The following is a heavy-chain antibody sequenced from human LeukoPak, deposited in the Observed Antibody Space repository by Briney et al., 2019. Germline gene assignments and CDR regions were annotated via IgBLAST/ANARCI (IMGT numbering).Heavy chain of an antibody. CDR3: ARDVSRLMVYSTRFDP. J-gene: IGHJ5*02. CDR1: GYTFTSYG. D-gene: IGHD2-8*01. CDR2: ISAYNGNT. Sequence: ASVKVSCKASGYTFTSYGISWVRQAPGQGLEWMGWISAYNGNTNYAQKLQGRVTMTTDTSTSTAYMELRSLRSDDTAVYHCARDVSRLMVYSTRFDPWGQGTLVTVSS. V-gene: IGHV1-18*01.